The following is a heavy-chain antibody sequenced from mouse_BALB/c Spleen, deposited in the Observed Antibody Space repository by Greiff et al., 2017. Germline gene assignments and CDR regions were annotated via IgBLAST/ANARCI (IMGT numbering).Heavy chain of an antibody. CDR2: IDPETGGT. J-gene: IGHJ3*01. CDR1: GYTFTDYE. Sequence: VKLQESGAELVRPGASVTLSCKASGYTFTDYEMHWVKQTPVHGLEWIGAIDPETGGTAYNQKFKGKATLTADKSSSTAYMELRSLTSEDSAVYYCTRCYDGYYGFAYWGQGTLVTVSA. CDR3: TRCYDGYYGFAY. D-gene: IGHD2-3*01. V-gene: IGHV1-15*01.